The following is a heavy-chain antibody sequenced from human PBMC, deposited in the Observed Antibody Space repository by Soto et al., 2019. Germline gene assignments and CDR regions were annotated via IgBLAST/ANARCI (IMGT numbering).Heavy chain of an antibody. D-gene: IGHD4-17*01. Sequence: EQLQESGPGLVKPSETLSLTCSVSGGSISKFYWSWIRKTAGKGLEWMGRVYATGTTDYNPSLRSRVAMSVDISKKTFSLRLTSVTAADTGVYYCVRDGSKTLRDWFDPWGQGKLVTVSS. CDR1: GGSISKFY. CDR3: VRDGSKTLRDWFDP. J-gene: IGHJ5*02. V-gene: IGHV4-4*07. CDR2: VYATGTT.